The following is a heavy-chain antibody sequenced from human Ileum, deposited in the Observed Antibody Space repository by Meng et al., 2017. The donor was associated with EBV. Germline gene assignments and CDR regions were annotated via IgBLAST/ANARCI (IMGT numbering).Heavy chain of an antibody. V-gene: IGHV4-4*02. CDR1: GGSISRSDW. CDR2: TSHSGST. CDR3: ASSDYYRSDY. Sequence: GQLQESGPGLGKASETLSLTCAVSGGSISRSDWWSWVRQPPGKGLEWIGETSHSGSTNYSPSLKSRVTISLDKSKNQLSLKLNSVTAADTAVYYCASSDYYRSDYWGQGTLVTVSS. D-gene: IGHD3-22*01. J-gene: IGHJ4*02.